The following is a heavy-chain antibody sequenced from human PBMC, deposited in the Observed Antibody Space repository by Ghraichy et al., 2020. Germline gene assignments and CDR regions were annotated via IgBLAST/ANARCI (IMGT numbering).Heavy chain of an antibody. CDR2: LYYGGSS. V-gene: IGHV4-39*01. J-gene: IGHJ4*02. Sequence: SETLSLTCTVSGVSISSSSYYWGWIRQPPGKGLEWIGNLYYGGSSFYNPSLKSRVTISVDTSKNQFSLKLRSVTAAETAVYYCASEVVGATLYWGQGILVTVSS. CDR3: ASEVVGATLY. CDR1: GVSISSSSYY. D-gene: IGHD1-26*01.